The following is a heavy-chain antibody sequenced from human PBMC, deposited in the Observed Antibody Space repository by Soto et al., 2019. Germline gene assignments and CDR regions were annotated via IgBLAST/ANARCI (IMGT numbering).Heavy chain of an antibody. CDR2: INHSGST. CDR3: ARHRRFGELFPGGWFDP. J-gene: IGHJ5*02. D-gene: IGHD3-10*01. CDR1: GGSFSGYY. V-gene: IGHV4-34*01. Sequence: QVQLQQWGAGLLKPSETLSLTCAVYGGSFSGYYWSWIRQPPGKGLEWIGEINHSGSTNYNPSLKSRVTISLDTSKNQFSLKLSSVTAADTAVYYCARHRRFGELFPGGWFDPWGQGTLVTVSS.